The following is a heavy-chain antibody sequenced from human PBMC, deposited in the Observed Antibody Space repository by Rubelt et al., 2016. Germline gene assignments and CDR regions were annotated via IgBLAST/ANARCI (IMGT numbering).Heavy chain of an antibody. V-gene: IGHV3-23*01. CDR1: GFTFSTYG. Sequence: PGGSLRLSCAASGFTFSTYGMTWVRQAPGKGLEWVSAISGSGGSTYYADSVKGRFTISRDNSKNTLYLQMNSLRAEDTAMYYCARGREYSSSSIYFDYWGQGTLVTVSS. J-gene: IGHJ4*02. D-gene: IGHD6-6*01. CDR2: ISGSGGST. CDR3: ARGREYSSSSIYFDY.